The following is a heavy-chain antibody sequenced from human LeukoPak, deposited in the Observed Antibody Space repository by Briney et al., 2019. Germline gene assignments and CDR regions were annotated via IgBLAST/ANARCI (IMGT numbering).Heavy chain of an antibody. J-gene: IGHJ4*02. CDR3: ARTGEISITIFGVAPTFDY. CDR2: ISGSGGST. D-gene: IGHD3-3*01. Sequence: GGSLRLSCAASGFTFSSYAMSWVRQAPGKGLEWVSAISGSGGSTYYADSVKGRFTISRDNSKNTLYLQMNSLRDEDTAVYYCARTGEISITIFGVAPTFDYWGQGTLVTVSS. V-gene: IGHV3-23*01. CDR1: GFTFSSYA.